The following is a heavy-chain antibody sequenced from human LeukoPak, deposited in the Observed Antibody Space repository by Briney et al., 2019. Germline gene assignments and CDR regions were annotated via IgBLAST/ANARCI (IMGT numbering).Heavy chain of an antibody. J-gene: IGHJ4*02. CDR3: ARDSQQQLATY. Sequence: PGGSLRLSCAASGFTFSSYEMNWVRQAPGKGLEWVSYISSSGSTIYYADSVKGRFTISRDNAKNSLYLQMNSLRAEDTAVYYCARDSQQQLATYWGQGTLVTVSS. V-gene: IGHV3-48*03. CDR1: GFTFSSYE. CDR2: ISSSGSTI. D-gene: IGHD6-13*01.